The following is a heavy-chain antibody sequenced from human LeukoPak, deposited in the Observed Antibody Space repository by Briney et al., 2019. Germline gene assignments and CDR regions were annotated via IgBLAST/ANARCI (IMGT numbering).Heavy chain of an antibody. J-gene: IGHJ4*02. CDR2: ISWNSGSI. CDR1: GFTFDDYA. Sequence: GRSLRLSCAASGFTFDDYAMHWVRQAPGKGLEWVSCISWNSGSIGYADSVKGRFTISRDNAKNSLYLQMNSLRAEDTALYYCAKETQLPYFDYWGQGTLVTVSS. D-gene: IGHD2-2*01. V-gene: IGHV3-9*01. CDR3: AKETQLPYFDY.